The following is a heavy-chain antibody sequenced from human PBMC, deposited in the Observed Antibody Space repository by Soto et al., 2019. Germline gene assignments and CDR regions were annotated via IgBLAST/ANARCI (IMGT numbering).Heavy chain of an antibody. D-gene: IGHD5-12*01. Sequence: ASVKVSCKSSGYNFINYGMTWVRQAPGQGLEWMGWISGSNGATKYAQRFQARVTLTTDTSTNTAYMELRSLRLDDTAVYYCARDSKWLIINGNWFDSWGQGTLVTVSS. CDR1: GYNFINYG. V-gene: IGHV1-18*04. CDR2: ISGSNGAT. J-gene: IGHJ5*01. CDR3: ARDSKWLIINGNWFDS.